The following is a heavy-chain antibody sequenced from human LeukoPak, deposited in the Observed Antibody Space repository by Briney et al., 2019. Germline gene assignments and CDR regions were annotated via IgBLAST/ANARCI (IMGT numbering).Heavy chain of an antibody. CDR2: IKQDGREK. Sequence: GGSLRLSCAASGFTFSSYWMGWVRQAPGKGLEWVANIKQDGREKYYVDSVKGRFTISRDNAKNSLYLQMNSLRAEDTAVYYCARAFQEYYDFWSGQGAYYYMDVWGKGTTVTVSS. CDR1: GFTFSSYW. CDR3: ARAFQEYYDFWSGQGAYYYMDV. J-gene: IGHJ6*03. D-gene: IGHD3-3*01. V-gene: IGHV3-7*01.